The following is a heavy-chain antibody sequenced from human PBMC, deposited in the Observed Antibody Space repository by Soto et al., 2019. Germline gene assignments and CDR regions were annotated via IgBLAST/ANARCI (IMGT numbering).Heavy chain of an antibody. CDR2: IWYDGSNK. CDR3: ARSSIAVAGTRRGPFDY. D-gene: IGHD6-19*01. J-gene: IGHJ4*02. Sequence: QVQLVESGGGVVQPGRSLRLSCAASGFTFSSYGMHWVRQAPGKGLEWVAVIWYDGSNKYYADSVKGRCTISRDNSKNTLYLQMNSLRAEDTAVYYCARSSIAVAGTRRGPFDYWGQGTLVTASS. V-gene: IGHV3-33*01. CDR1: GFTFSSYG.